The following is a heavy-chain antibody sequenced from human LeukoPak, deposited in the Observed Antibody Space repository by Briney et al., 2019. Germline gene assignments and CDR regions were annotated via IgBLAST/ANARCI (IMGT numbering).Heavy chain of an antibody. V-gene: IGHV4-39*01. CDR3: ARLIVVVVGDWFDP. J-gene: IGHJ5*02. D-gene: IGHD2-15*01. Sequence: PSETLSLTCTVSGGSLSSSSSYWGWLRQPPGRGLEWLGSIYYSRSTYYTPSLTCRVTISVDTSKTQFSLKLSSVTAADTAVYYCARLIVVVVGDWFDPWGQGTLVTVSS. CDR2: IYYSRST. CDR1: GGSLSSSSSY.